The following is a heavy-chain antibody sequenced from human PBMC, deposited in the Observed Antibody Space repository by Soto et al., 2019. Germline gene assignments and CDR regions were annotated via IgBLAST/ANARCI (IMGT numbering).Heavy chain of an antibody. CDR3: ARPFGVAAAVPFDY. D-gene: IGHD6-13*01. CDR1: GGSISSGGYY. V-gene: IGHV4-31*03. J-gene: IGHJ4*02. Sequence: QVQLQESGPGLVKPSQTLSLTCTVSGGSISSGGYYWSWIRQHPGKGLEWIGYIYYSGSTYYNPSLKRRVTISVDTSKNQFSLKLSSVTAADTAVYYWARPFGVAAAVPFDYWGQGTLVTGSS. CDR2: IYYSGST.